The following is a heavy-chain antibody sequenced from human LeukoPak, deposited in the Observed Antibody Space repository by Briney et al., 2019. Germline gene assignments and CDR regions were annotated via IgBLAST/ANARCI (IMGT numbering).Heavy chain of an antibody. J-gene: IGHJ5*02. CDR2: INPDSGGT. CDR3: AREARVGNWFDP. CDR1: GYTFTMYY. V-gene: IGHV1-2*02. Sequence: ASVKVSCKASGYTFTMYYIHWMRQAPGQGPEWMGWINPDSGGTKYAEKFQGRVTMTRDTSISTVYVDLSMLRSDDTAMYFCAREARVGNWFDPWGQGTLVIVSS. D-gene: IGHD2-15*01.